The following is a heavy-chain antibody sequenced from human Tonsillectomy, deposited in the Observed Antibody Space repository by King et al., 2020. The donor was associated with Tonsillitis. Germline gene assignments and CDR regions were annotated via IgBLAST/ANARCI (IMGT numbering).Heavy chain of an antibody. Sequence: VQLVESGGGLVKPGGSLRLSCAASGFTFSDYYMSWIRQAPGKGLEWVSYISSSGSTIYYAYSVKGRFTISRDNAKNSLYLQMNSRRAEDTAVYYCAGDGDQNVVVVAAVWGQGTTVTVSS. CDR2: ISSSGSTI. V-gene: IGHV3-11*01. J-gene: IGHJ6*02. CDR1: GFTFSDYY. D-gene: IGHD2-15*01. CDR3: AGDGDQNVVVVAAV.